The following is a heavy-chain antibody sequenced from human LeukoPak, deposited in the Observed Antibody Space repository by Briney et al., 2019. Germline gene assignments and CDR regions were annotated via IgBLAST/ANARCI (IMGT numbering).Heavy chain of an antibody. CDR1: GFTFSSYT. J-gene: IGHJ4*02. V-gene: IGHV3-48*01. CDR2: ITSSSSTI. D-gene: IGHD3-10*01. Sequence: GGSLRLSCAASGFTFSSYTMNWVRQAPGKGLEWVSFITSSSSTIYYADSVEGRFTISRDNAKNSLFLQMNSLRTEDTAVYYCARGGVNYGFDYWGQGTLVTVSS. CDR3: ARGGVNYGFDY.